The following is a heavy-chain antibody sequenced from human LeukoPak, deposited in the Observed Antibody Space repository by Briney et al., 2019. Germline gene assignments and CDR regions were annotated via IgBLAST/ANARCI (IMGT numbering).Heavy chain of an antibody. Sequence: KPSETLSLTCTVSGGSISSYYWSWIRQPAGKGLEWIGRIYTSGSTYYNPSLKSRVTISLDRSNNQFSLKLSSVTAADTAVYYCASHYYDILTGYSYFDYWGQGTLVTVSS. CDR3: ASHYYDILTGYSYFDY. CDR2: IYTSGST. V-gene: IGHV4-4*07. CDR1: GGSISSYY. D-gene: IGHD3-9*01. J-gene: IGHJ4*02.